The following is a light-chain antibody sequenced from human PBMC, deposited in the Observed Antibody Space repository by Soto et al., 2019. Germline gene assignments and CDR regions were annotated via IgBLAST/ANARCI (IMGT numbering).Light chain of an antibody. V-gene: IGLV2-23*01. CDR3: CSYAGSTPYV. J-gene: IGLJ1*01. Sequence: QSALTQPASVSGSPGQSITISCTGTSSDVGSYNLVSWYQQHPGKAPKLMIYEGSKRPSGVSNRFSGSKSGNTASLTISGLQSEDEADYYYCSYAGSTPYVFGTGTKVTGL. CDR2: EGS. CDR1: SSDVGSYNL.